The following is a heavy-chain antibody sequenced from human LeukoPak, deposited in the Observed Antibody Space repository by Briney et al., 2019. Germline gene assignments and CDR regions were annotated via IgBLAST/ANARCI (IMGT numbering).Heavy chain of an antibody. D-gene: IGHD3-10*02. Sequence: PSETLSLTCTVSGGSISSYYWSWIRQPPGKGLEWIGYIYYSGSTNYNPSLKSRVTISLDTSKNQFSLNLSSVTAADTAVYYCARHVFNNWFDPWGQGTLVTVSS. CDR1: GGSISSYY. V-gene: IGHV4-59*08. CDR2: IYYSGST. J-gene: IGHJ5*02. CDR3: ARHVFNNWFDP.